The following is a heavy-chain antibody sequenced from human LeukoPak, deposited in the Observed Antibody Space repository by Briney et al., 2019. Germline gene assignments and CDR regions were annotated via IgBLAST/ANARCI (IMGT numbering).Heavy chain of an antibody. V-gene: IGHV4-34*01. CDR2: INHSGST. Sequence: SETLSLTCAVYGGSISAYYWNWIRQPPGKELEWSGEINHSGSTNDNPSLNSRVTISVDSSKNQFSLMLSSATAADTAVYYCARVSQLRILYHYYYMDVWGNGTPVTVSS. D-gene: IGHD2-15*01. CDR1: GGSISAYY. J-gene: IGHJ6*03. CDR3: ARVSQLRILYHYYYMDV.